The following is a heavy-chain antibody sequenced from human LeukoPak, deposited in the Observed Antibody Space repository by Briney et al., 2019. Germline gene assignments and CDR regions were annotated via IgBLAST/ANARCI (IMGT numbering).Heavy chain of an antibody. CDR1: GYTFTGYY. V-gene: IGHV1-2*02. D-gene: IGHD4-23*01. Sequence: GASVKVSCKASGYTFTGYYMHWVRQAPGQGLEWMGWINPNSGGTNYAQKFQGRVTMTRDTPISTAYMELSRLRSDDTAVYYCARDWGPTVVTTRAFDIWGQGTMVTVSS. CDR2: INPNSGGT. J-gene: IGHJ3*02. CDR3: ARDWGPTVVTTRAFDI.